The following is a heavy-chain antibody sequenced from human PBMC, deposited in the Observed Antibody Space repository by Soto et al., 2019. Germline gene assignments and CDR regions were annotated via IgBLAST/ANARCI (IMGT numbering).Heavy chain of an antibody. CDR1: GGSFSGYY. CDR2: INHSGST. D-gene: IGHD6-19*01. J-gene: IGHJ4*02. Sequence: SETLSLTCSVYGGSFSGYYWSWIRQPPGKGLEWIGEINHSGSTNYNPSLKSRVTISVDTSKNQFSLKLSSVTAADTAVYYCARGIAVAGFDYWGQGTLVTVSS. V-gene: IGHV4-34*01. CDR3: ARGIAVAGFDY.